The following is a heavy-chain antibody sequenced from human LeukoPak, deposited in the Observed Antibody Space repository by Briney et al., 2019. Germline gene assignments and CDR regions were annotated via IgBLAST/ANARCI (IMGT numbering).Heavy chain of an antibody. D-gene: IGHD3-10*01. CDR2: MNPYSGGS. V-gene: IGHV1-2*02. CDR3: ARGELLWFGELLYSPFDY. Sequence: GASVKVSCKASGYTFIDSDIHWVRQAPGQGLEWVGWMNPYSGGSKSAQKFQGRVTMTRDTSISTAYMELSRLRSDDTAVYYCARGELLWFGELLYSPFDYWGQGTLVTVSS. J-gene: IGHJ4*02. CDR1: GYTFIDSD.